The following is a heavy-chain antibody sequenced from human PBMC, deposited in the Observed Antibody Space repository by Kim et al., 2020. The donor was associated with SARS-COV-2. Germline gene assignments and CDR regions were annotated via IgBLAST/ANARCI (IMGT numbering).Heavy chain of an antibody. CDR1: GFSLSGYY. D-gene: IGHD1-26*01. Sequence: GGSLRLSCAASGFSLSGYYMHWVRQVPGKGLVWLSRTNSEGSSTSYADSVKGRFTVSRDTASDKLYLQMNSLRAEDTAVYYCARDPLIVGATTHFDLWGR. V-gene: IGHV3-74*01. CDR2: TNSEGSST. J-gene: IGHJ2*01. CDR3: ARDPLIVGATTHFDL.